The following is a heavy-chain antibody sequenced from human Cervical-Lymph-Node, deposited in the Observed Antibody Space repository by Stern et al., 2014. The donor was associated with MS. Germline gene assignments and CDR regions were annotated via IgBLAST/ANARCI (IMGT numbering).Heavy chain of an antibody. Sequence: EVQLVESGGGVIQPGGSLRLSCTASGFTVSRDDMTWGRQAPGKGLGWVSLITNVGSTFYTDSVKGRFTISRDDSKNTVYLHMTSLRAEDTAMYYCARDTSSPERSDWWGQGTLVTVSS. CDR3: ARDTSSPERSDW. J-gene: IGHJ4*02. CDR2: ITNVGST. D-gene: IGHD1-1*01. V-gene: IGHV3-53*01. CDR1: GFTVSRDD.